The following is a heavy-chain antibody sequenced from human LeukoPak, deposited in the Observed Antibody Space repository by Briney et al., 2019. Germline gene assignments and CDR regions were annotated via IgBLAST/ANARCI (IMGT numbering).Heavy chain of an antibody. D-gene: IGHD3-3*01. CDR1: GFTFDDYA. CDR3: AKDPHYDFWSGQFDY. V-gene: IGHV3-43*02. Sequence: PGGSLRLSCAASGFTFDDYAMHWVRQAPGKGLEWVSLISGDGGSTYYADSVKGRFTISRDNSKNSLYLQMNSPRTEDTALYYCAKDPHYDFWSGQFDYWGQETLVTVSS. CDR2: ISGDGGST. J-gene: IGHJ4*02.